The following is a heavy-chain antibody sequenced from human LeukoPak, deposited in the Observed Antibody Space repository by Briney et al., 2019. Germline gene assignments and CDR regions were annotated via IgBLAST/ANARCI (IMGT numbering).Heavy chain of an antibody. CDR2: IYSGGST. Sequence: PGGSLRLSCAASGFTVISNYMSWVRQAPGKGLEWVSLIYSGGSTYYADAVRGRFTISRENSKNTLCLQMNSLRAEDTAVYYCATTRYDAFDIWGQGTMVTVSS. D-gene: IGHD4-17*01. CDR1: GFTVISNY. CDR3: ATTRYDAFDI. J-gene: IGHJ3*02. V-gene: IGHV3-53*01.